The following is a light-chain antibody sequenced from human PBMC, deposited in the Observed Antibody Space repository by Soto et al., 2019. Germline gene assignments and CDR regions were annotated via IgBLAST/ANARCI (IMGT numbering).Light chain of an antibody. J-gene: IGKJ1*01. CDR2: DAS. V-gene: IGKV1-5*01. CDR1: QSISSW. Sequence: DIQMTQSPSTLSASVGDRVTLTCRASQSISSWLAWYQQKPGKAPKLLIYDASSLETGVPSRFSGSASGTDFTLTLRSLQSEDFASYYCQQYNNWHPVTFGQGTKVDI. CDR3: QQYNNWHPVT.